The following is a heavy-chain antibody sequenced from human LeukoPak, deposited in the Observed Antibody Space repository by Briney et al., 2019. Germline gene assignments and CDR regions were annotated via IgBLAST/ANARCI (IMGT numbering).Heavy chain of an antibody. J-gene: IGHJ4*02. CDR3: AKEHRVGASRGLDY. D-gene: IGHD3-10*01. V-gene: IGHV3-30*18. CDR2: MSYDGRDI. Sequence: GGSLRLSCAASGFSFHTYGMHWVRQALGKGPEWVALMSYDGRDIYYADSVKGRFTIPRDIAKNTLYLQMNSLRTEDTAVYYCAKEHRVGASRGLDYWGQGTLVTVSS. CDR1: GFSFHTYG.